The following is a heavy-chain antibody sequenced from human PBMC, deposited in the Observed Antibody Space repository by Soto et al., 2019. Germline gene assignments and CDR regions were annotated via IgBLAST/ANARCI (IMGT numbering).Heavy chain of an antibody. J-gene: IGHJ6*02. D-gene: IGHD3-10*01. CDR3: AKDRGSGSYYLNYYYYYGMDV. CDR2: ISWNSGSI. CDR1: GFTFDDSA. Sequence: PGGSLRLSCAASGFTFDDSAMHWVRQAPGNGLEWVSGISWNSGSIGYADSVKGRFTISRDNAKNSLYLQMNSLRAEDTALYYCAKDRGSGSYYLNYYYYYGMDVWGQGTTVTVSS. V-gene: IGHV3-9*01.